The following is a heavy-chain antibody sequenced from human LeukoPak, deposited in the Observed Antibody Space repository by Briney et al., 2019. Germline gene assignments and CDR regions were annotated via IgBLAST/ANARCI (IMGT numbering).Heavy chain of an antibody. D-gene: IGHD3-22*01. CDR2: ISSSSSYI. J-gene: IGHJ4*02. CDR3: AKAYSSSGYYLFDY. CDR1: GFTFSSYS. Sequence: GGSLRLSCAASGFTFSSYSMNWVRQALGKGLEWVSSISSSSSYIYYADSVKGRFTISRDNAKNSLYLQMNSLRAEDTALYYCAKAYSSSGYYLFDYWGQGTLVTVSS. V-gene: IGHV3-21*04.